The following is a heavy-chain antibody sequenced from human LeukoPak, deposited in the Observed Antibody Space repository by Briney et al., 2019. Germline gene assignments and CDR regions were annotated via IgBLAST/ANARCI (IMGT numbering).Heavy chain of an antibody. V-gene: IGHV3-23*01. Sequence: PGGSLRLSCAASGXTFSSYAMSWVRQAPGKGLEWISTISGSGSNTYYADSVKGRFTISRDNSKNTLYLQMNSLRAEDTAIYFCAKIKYQGELRYFDWLSPLDYWGQGTLVTVSS. D-gene: IGHD3-9*01. CDR3: AKIKYQGELRYFDWLSPLDY. CDR2: ISGSGSNT. J-gene: IGHJ4*02. CDR1: GXTFSSYA.